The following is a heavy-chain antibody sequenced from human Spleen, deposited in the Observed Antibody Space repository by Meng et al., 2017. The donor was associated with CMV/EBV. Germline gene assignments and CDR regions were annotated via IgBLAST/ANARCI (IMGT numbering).Heavy chain of an antibody. CDR2: INPNSGGT. D-gene: IGHD2-2*02. J-gene: IGHJ4*02. CDR1: GYY. CDR3: ARSLVTRSKNSIVVVPAAISY. Sequence: GYYMHWVRQATGQGLEWMGWINPNSGGTNYAQKFQGRVTMTRDTSISTAYMELSRLRSDDTAVYYCARSLVTRSKNSIVVVPAAISYWGQGTLVIVSS. V-gene: IGHV1-2*02.